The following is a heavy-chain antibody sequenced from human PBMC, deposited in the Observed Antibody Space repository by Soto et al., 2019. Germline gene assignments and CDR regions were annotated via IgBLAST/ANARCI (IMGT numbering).Heavy chain of an antibody. V-gene: IGHV3-11*01. CDR3: ASGNHGSGNFDS. CDR2: INYNADTI. Sequence: QVPLVESGGGLVKPGGSLRLSCATSGFRFSDYYMSWSRQAPGKGLEWISFINYNADTIYYADSVKGRFTISRDNAKSSLYLQMDSLRAEDTAVYYCASGNHGSGNFDSWGQGTLVTVSS. D-gene: IGHD3-10*01. J-gene: IGHJ4*02. CDR1: GFRFSDYY.